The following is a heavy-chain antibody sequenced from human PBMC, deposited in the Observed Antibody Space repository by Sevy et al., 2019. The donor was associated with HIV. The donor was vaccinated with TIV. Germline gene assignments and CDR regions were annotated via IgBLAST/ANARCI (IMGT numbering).Heavy chain of an antibody. V-gene: IGHV4-61*02. CDR2: IFPSGGS. Sequence: SETLSLTCTVSGGSIRSGRYYWTWIRQPAGKGLEWIGRIFPSGGSNFNPSMMSRVSMSIDTSKKQFSLRLTSVTAADTAVYYCARAEGEGYNYGYFDSWGPGTLVTVSS. J-gene: IGHJ4*02. CDR1: GGSIRSGRYY. CDR3: ARAEGEGYNYGYFDS. D-gene: IGHD5-12*01.